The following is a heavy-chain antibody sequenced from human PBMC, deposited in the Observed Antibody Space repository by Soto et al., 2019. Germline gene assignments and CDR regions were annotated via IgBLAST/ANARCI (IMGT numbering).Heavy chain of an antibody. Sequence: SETLSLTCIVSGGSISSYYWSWSLQPPWKGLEWIGYIYYSGSTNYNPSLKSRVTISVDTSKNQFSLKLSSVTAADTAVYYCARTRRYCSSTSCDYFDYWGQGTLVTVSS. J-gene: IGHJ4*02. CDR1: GGSISSYY. CDR3: ARTRRYCSSTSCDYFDY. V-gene: IGHV4-59*01. D-gene: IGHD2-2*01. CDR2: IYYSGST.